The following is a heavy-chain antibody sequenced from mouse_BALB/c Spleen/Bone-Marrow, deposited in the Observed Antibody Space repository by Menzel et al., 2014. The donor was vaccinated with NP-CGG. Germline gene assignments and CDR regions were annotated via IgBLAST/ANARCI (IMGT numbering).Heavy chain of an antibody. CDR3: TKVLKYGCPWFVY. CDR2: IYPGSGST. V-gene: IGHV1S22*01. CDR1: GYTFTSYW. J-gene: IGHJ3*01. Sequence: LQQSGSELVRPGASVKLSCKASGYTFTSYWMHWVKQRPGQGLEWIGNIYPGSGSTNYDEKFKSKATLTVDTSSSTAYMQLSSLTSEDSAVYYCTKVLKYGCPWFVYWGQGTLVTVSA. D-gene: IGHD1-3*01.